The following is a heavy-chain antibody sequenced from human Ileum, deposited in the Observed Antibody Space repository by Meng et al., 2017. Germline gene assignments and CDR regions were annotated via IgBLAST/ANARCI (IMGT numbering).Heavy chain of an antibody. CDR3: ARGGPWFDP. J-gene: IGHJ5*02. Sequence: QVQLQQWGAGLLKPYETQSLTVAVYGGSFSGYDCSWIRQPPGRGLEWIGEINHSGSTNYNPSLKSRVTISVDTSKNQFSLKLSSVTAADTAVYYCARGGPWFDPWGQGTLVTVSS. CDR2: INHSGST. CDR1: GGSFSGYD. V-gene: IGHV4-34*01.